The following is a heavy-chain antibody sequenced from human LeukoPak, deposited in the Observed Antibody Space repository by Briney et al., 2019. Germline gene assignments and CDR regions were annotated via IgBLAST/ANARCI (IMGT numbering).Heavy chain of an antibody. CDR1: EFTFRTFA. CDR3: ACHYYGSATPDH. CDR2: ISYDESNK. J-gene: IGHJ4*02. D-gene: IGHD3-10*01. V-gene: IGHV3-30-3*01. Sequence: GRSLRLSCAASEFTFRTFAMHWVRQAPGRGLEWVAVISYDESNKYYADSVKGRFTISRDNSKNTLYLQMNSLRAEDTAVYYCACHYYGSATPDHWGQGTLVTVSS.